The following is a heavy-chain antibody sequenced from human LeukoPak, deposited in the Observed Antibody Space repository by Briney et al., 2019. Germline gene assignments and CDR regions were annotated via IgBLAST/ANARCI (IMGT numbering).Heavy chain of an antibody. CDR2: TYYRSEWHN. Sequence: SQTLSLTCAISGDSVSSNSAAWNWIRQSPSRGIEWLGRTYYRSEWHNDYAGSVKSRIIISPDTSKNQFSLQLKSVTPEDTAVYYCARDLAGFGGYSYGMVDYWGQGTLVTVSS. J-gene: IGHJ4*02. CDR3: ARDLAGFGGYSYGMVDY. D-gene: IGHD5-18*01. CDR1: GDSVSSNSAA. V-gene: IGHV6-1*01.